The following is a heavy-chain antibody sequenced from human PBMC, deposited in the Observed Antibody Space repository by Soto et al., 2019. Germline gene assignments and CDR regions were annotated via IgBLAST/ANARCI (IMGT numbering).Heavy chain of an antibody. CDR1: GFTFSDYA. J-gene: IGHJ5*02. CDR3: ARDVIWFGEPQQFDP. CDR2: LYGNGGGV. D-gene: IGHD3-10*01. V-gene: IGHV3-23*01. Sequence: GGSLRLSCAASGFTFSDYAIIWIRQVPGKGLQWVSGLYGNGGGVHYADSVKGRFTISRDNSAYSAYLQMNNLRVEDTAVYYCARDVIWFGEPQQFDPWGQGTLVTVSS.